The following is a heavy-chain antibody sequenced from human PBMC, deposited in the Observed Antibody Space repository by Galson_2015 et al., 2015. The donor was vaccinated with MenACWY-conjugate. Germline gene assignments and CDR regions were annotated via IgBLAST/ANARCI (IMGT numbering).Heavy chain of an antibody. CDR1: GFTFSSCA. Sequence: SLRLSCAASGFTFSSCAMHWVRQAPGKGLEWVAVISSDGNTQYYADSVKGRFTISRDNSNNPLYLQMNSLRAEDTAVYYCARARGYSYGYLDYWGQGTLVTVSS. J-gene: IGHJ4*02. D-gene: IGHD5-18*01. V-gene: IGHV3-30*04. CDR3: ARARGYSYGYLDY. CDR2: ISSDGNTQ.